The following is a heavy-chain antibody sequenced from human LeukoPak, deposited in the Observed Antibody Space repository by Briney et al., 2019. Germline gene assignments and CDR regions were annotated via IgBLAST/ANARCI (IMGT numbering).Heavy chain of an antibody. CDR3: ARDQAYSMDV. Sequence: SETLSLTCTVSGGSTSSSSYYWGWIRQPPGKGLEWIGSIYYSGSTYYNPSLKSRVTISVDTSKNQFSLKLSSVTAADTAVYYCARDQAYSMDVWGKGTTVTVSS. CDR1: GGSTSSSSYY. J-gene: IGHJ6*04. CDR2: IYYSGST. V-gene: IGHV4-39*07. D-gene: IGHD2-21*01.